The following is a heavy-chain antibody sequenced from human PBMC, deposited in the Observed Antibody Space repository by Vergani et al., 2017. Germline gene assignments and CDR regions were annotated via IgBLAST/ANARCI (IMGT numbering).Heavy chain of an antibody. CDR1: GFTFNSYG. CDR3: AKEGAGYCSGGTCYPEY. D-gene: IGHD2-15*01. CDR2: IRSDESRR. V-gene: IGHV3-30*02. J-gene: IGHJ4*02. Sequence: QVQLVESGGGVVQPGGSLRLSCAASGFTFNSYGMHWVRQAPGKGLEWVASIRSDESRRYYGDSIEGPFTISRDNSKNTLYLQMKSLRPEDTAVYYCAKEGAGYCSGGTCYPEYWGQGTLVIVSS.